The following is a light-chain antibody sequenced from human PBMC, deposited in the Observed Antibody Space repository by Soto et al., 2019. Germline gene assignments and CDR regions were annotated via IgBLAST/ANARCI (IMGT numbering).Light chain of an antibody. CDR1: SSDVGGYNY. J-gene: IGLJ1*01. CDR3: CSYAGSYTLV. Sequence: QSALTQPRSVSGSPGQSVTISCTGTSSDVGGYNYVSWYQQHPGKPPKLMIYDVSKRPSGVPDRFSGSKSGNTASLTISGLQAEDEADYYCCSYAGSYTLVFGTGTKLTVL. V-gene: IGLV2-11*01. CDR2: DVS.